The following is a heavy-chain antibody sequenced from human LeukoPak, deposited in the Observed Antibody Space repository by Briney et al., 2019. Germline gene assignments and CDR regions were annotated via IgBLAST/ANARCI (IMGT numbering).Heavy chain of an antibody. V-gene: IGHV1-69*13. CDR3: ARDLLVLRYFDWSHGAFDI. J-gene: IGHJ3*02. CDR2: IIPIFGTA. D-gene: IGHD3-9*01. CDR1: GGTFSSYA. Sequence: ASVKVPCKASGGTFSSYAISWVRQAPGQGLEWMGGIIPIFGTANYAQKFQGRVTITADESTSTAYMELSSLRSEDTAVYYCARDLLVLRYFDWSHGAFDIWGQGTMVTVSS.